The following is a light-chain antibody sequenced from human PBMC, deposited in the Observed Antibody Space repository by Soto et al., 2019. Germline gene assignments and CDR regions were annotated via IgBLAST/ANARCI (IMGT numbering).Light chain of an antibody. Sequence: DIQMTQSPSSLSASVGARVTITCRASQNISTFLNWYQQEPGKAPKLLIYAASSLQGGVPSRCSGSGSGTDFTRTITSLQPEDFASYYCQQSYSTWCTFGQGTKLEIK. V-gene: IGKV1-39*01. CDR2: AAS. CDR1: QNISTF. CDR3: QQSYSTWCT. J-gene: IGKJ2*02.